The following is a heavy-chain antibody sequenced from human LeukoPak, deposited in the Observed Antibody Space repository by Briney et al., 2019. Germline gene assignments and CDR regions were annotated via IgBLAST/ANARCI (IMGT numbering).Heavy chain of an antibody. CDR3: AREDSPMVRGVIVY. CDR1: GGSISSYY. CDR2: IYYSGST. J-gene: IGHJ4*02. D-gene: IGHD3-10*01. Sequence: SQTLSLTCTVSGGSISSYYWSWIRQPPGKGLEWVGYIYYSGSTNYNPSLKSRVTISVDTSKNQFSLKLSSVTAADTAVYYCAREDSPMVRGVIVYWGQGTLVTVSS. V-gene: IGHV4-59*01.